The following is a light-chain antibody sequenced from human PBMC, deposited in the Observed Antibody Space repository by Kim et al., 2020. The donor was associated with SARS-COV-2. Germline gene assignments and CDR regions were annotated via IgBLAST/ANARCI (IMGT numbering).Light chain of an antibody. CDR2: GAS. CDR1: QDIRND. CDR3: LQHNTYPIT. V-gene: IGKV1-17*01. J-gene: IGKJ5*01. Sequence: ASVGDRVTITCQASQDIRNDLGWYQQNPGRAPKRLIDGASSLQSGVPSRFSGSGSGTEFTLTISSLQPEDFATYFCLQHNTYPITFGQGTRLEIK.